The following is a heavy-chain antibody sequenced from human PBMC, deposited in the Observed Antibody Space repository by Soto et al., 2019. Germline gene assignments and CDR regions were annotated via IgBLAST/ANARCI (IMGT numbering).Heavy chain of an antibody. CDR1: GCTFSSYA. V-gene: IGHV3-30-3*01. CDR3: ARDGVGATGTFDY. Sequence: QVQLVESGGGVVQPGRSLRLSCAASGCTFSSYAMHWVRQAPGKGLEWVAVISYDGSNKYYADSVKGRFTISRDNSKNTLYLQMYSLRAEDTAVYYCARDGVGATGTFDYWGQGTLVTVSS. D-gene: IGHD1-26*01. J-gene: IGHJ4*02. CDR2: ISYDGSNK.